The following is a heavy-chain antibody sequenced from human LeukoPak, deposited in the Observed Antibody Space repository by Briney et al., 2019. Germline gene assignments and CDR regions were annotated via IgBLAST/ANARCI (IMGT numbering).Heavy chain of an antibody. J-gene: IGHJ6*03. D-gene: IGHD3-16*01. CDR2: IKQDGSEK. V-gene: IGHV3-7*01. Sequence: GGSLRLSCAASGFTFSSYWMSWVRQAPGKGLEGVANIKQDGSEKYSVDCVKGRFTISRDNAKNSLYMQMNSLRAEDTAVYYCARVMSASVWRSYGSYYYYYYMDIWGKGTTVTVSS. CDR3: ARVMSASVWRSYGSYYYYYYMDI. CDR1: GFTFSSYW.